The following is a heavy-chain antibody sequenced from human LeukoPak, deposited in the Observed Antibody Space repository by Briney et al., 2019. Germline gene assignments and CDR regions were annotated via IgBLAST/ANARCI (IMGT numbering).Heavy chain of an antibody. J-gene: IGHJ4*02. CDR1: GFTFSSYE. D-gene: IGHD3-22*01. Sequence: PGGSLRLSCAASGFTFSSYEMNWVRQAPGKGLEWVSYISSSGSTIYYADSVKGRFTISRDNAKNSLYLQMNSLRAEDTAVYYCARDKVSAHYDSSGYAGYWGQGTLVTVSS. V-gene: IGHV3-48*03. CDR3: ARDKVSAHYDSSGYAGY. CDR2: ISSSGSTI.